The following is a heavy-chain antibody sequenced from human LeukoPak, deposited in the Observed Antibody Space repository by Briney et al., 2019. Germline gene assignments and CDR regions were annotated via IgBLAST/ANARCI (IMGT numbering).Heavy chain of an antibody. D-gene: IGHD3-16*01. CDR2: IS. J-gene: IGHJ4*02. V-gene: IGHV3-48*03. CDR1: GFISSSYE. Sequence: PGGSLRLSCAASGFISSSYEMNWVRQAPGKGLEWVSYISAMKGRFTISRDNAENSLYLQMNSLRAEDTAVYYCARPFVWGSPTQGLDFWGQGPLVTVSS. CDR3: ARPFVWGSPTQGLDF.